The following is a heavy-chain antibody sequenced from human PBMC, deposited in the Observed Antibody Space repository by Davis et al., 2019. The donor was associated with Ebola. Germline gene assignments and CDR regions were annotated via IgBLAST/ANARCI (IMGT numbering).Heavy chain of an antibody. CDR2: IHSSGNT. CDR3: ARGRHLSVSPFAY. D-gene: IGHD2/OR15-2a*01. J-gene: IGHJ4*02. CDR1: AGSISSPF. Sequence: PSETLSLTCTVSAGSISSPFWTWIRQSPGKGLEWIGYIHSSGNTNYNPSFKSRVTVSLDASKSQSSLKLSSVTAADTAVYYCARGRHLSVSPFAYWGQGILVTVSP. V-gene: IGHV4-59*11.